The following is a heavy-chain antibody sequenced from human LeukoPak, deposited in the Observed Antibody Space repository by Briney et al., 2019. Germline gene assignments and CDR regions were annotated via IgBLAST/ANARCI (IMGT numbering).Heavy chain of an antibody. V-gene: IGHV1-18*01. CDR1: GYTFTSYG. CDR3: ARAYDSSGYYYVRFDY. Sequence: GASVKVSCKASGYTFTSYGISWVRQAPGQGLEWMGCISAYNGNTNYAQKLQGRVTMTTDTSTSTAYMELRSLRSDDTAVYYCARAYDSSGYYYVRFDYWGQGTLVTVSS. CDR2: ISAYNGNT. J-gene: IGHJ4*02. D-gene: IGHD3-22*01.